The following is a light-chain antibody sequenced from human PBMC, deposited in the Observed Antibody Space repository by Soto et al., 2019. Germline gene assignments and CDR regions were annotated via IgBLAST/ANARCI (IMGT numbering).Light chain of an antibody. Sequence: QAVVTQSSSASASLGSSVKLTCTLSSGHSSYIIAWHQQQPGKAPRYLMKLEGSGSYNKGSGVPDRFSGSSSGADRYLTISNLQFEVEADYYCETWDFNTRVFGGGTKVTVL. V-gene: IGLV4-60*02. CDR1: SGHSSYI. J-gene: IGLJ3*02. CDR3: ETWDFNTRV. CDR2: LEGSGSY.